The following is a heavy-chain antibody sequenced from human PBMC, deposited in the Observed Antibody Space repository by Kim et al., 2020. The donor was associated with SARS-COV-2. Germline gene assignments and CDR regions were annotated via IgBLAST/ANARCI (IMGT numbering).Heavy chain of an antibody. D-gene: IGHD5-18*01. Sequence: SETLSLTCTVSGGSISSGGYYWSWIRQHPGKGLEWIGYIYYSGSTYYNPSLKSRVTISLDTSKNQFSLKLSSVTAADTAVYYCAVGYSYGYPFDYWGQGTLVTVSS. V-gene: IGHV4-31*03. CDR3: AVGYSYGYPFDY. CDR1: GGSISSGGYY. J-gene: IGHJ4*02. CDR2: IYYSGST.